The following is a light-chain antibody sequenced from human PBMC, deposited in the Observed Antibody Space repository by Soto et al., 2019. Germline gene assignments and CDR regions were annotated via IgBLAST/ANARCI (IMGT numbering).Light chain of an antibody. J-gene: IGKJ2*01. Sequence: DIQMTQSPSTLSASVGDRVIITCRASQSISTWLAWFQQKPGKAPKLLNYKASNLETGVPSRFSGSGSGTEFTLTISSLQPDDFATYYCQQCIGYPYTFGQGTKLEI. CDR2: KAS. CDR3: QQCIGYPYT. V-gene: IGKV1-5*03. CDR1: QSISTW.